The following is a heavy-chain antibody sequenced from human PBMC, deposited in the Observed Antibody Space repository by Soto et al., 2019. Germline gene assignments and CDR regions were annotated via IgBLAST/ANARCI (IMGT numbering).Heavy chain of an antibody. CDR1: GFTFSSYW. V-gene: IGHV3-7*01. J-gene: IGHJ6*04. CDR2: IKQDGSEK. CDR3: ARDVAAAGHFYYYYGMDV. Sequence: PGGSLRLSCAASGFTFSSYWMSWVRQAPGKGLEWVANIKQDGSEKYYVDSVKGRFTISRDNAKNSLYLQMNSLRAEDTAVYYCARDVAAAGHFYYYYGMDVWGKGTTVTVSS. D-gene: IGHD6-13*01.